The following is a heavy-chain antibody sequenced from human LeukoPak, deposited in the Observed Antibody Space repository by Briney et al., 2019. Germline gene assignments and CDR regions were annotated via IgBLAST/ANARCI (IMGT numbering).Heavy chain of an antibody. CDR2: ISSSGSTI. J-gene: IGHJ4*02. CDR1: GFTFSSYE. V-gene: IGHV3-48*03. Sequence: TGGSLRLSCAASGFTFSSYEMNWVRQAPGKGLEWVSYISSSGSTIYYADSVKGRFTISRDNAKNSLYLQMNSLRAEDTAVYYCARDHYGDYHADWGQGTLVTVSS. D-gene: IGHD4-17*01. CDR3: ARDHYGDYHAD.